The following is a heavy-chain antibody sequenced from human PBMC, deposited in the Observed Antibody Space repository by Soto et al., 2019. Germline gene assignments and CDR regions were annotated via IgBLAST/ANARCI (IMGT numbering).Heavy chain of an antibody. CDR3: ASGVGGYSSSWYSVFLGYIY. Sequence: QVHLVESGGGVVQPGRSLRLSCAASGFTFSSYGMHWVRQAPGKGLEWVAVISYDRSNKFYADSVKGRFTISRDNSKNTLYLQMSSLRAEDTAVYYCASGVGGYSSSWYSVFLGYIYWGQGTLVTVSS. CDR2: ISYDRSNK. D-gene: IGHD6-13*01. V-gene: IGHV3-30*03. CDR1: GFTFSSYG. J-gene: IGHJ4*02.